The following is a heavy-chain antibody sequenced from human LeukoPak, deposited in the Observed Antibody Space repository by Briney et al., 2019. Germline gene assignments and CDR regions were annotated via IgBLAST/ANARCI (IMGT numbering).Heavy chain of an antibody. CDR2: INQNRGSL. CDR1: GGSFSDYY. V-gene: IGHV4-34*01. J-gene: IGHJ3*01. CDR3: AREFSTSSTAFDV. Sequence: PSETLSLTCAIYGGSFSDYYWSWIRLYPGKGLEWIGEINQNRGSLNYNPSLKSRVTMSVDTSKNQFSLKVTSVTAADTAVYYCAREFSTSSTAFDVWGQGTMVTVSS. D-gene: IGHD6-6*01.